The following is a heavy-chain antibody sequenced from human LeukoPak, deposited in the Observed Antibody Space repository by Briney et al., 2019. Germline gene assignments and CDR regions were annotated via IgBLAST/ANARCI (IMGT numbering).Heavy chain of an antibody. CDR1: GYSISSGYY. CDR2: IYHSGST. D-gene: IGHD3-22*01. J-gene: IGHJ5*02. Sequence: KPSETLSLTCAVSGYSISSGYYWGWIRQPPGKGLEWIGSIYHSGSTYYNPSLKSRVTISVDTSKNQFSLKLSSVTAADTAVYYCARHDVLPYYYDSSGYSLWFDPWGQGTLVTVSS. CDR3: ARHDVLPYYYDSSGYSLWFDP. V-gene: IGHV4-38-2*01.